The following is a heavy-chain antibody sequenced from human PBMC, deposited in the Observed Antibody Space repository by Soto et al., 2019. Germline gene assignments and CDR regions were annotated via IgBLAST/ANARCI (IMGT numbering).Heavy chain of an antibody. CDR1: GGSISSGGYY. J-gene: IGHJ6*02. Sequence: SETLSLTCTVSGGSISSGGYYWSWIRQHPGKGLEWIGYIYYSGSTYYNPSLKSRVTIPVDTSKNQFSLKLSSVTAADTAVYYCARALSVVVPVGSGYPAYYYYGMDVWGQGTTVTVSS. CDR2: IYYSGST. CDR3: ARALSVVVPVGSGYPAYYYYGMDV. D-gene: IGHD3-3*01. V-gene: IGHV4-31*03.